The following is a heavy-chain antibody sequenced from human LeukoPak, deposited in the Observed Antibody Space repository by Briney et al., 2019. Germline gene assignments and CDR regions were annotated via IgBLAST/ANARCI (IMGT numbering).Heavy chain of an antibody. CDR3: ARNYDSSPNFDY. V-gene: IGHV4-31*03. CDR2: IYYSGST. Sequence: SETLSLTCTVSGGSISSGGYYWSWIRQRPGKGLEWIGYIYYSGSTYYNPSLKSRVTISVDTSKNQFSLKLSSVTAADTAVYYCARNYDSSPNFDYWGQGTLVTVSS. CDR1: GGSISSGGYY. J-gene: IGHJ4*02. D-gene: IGHD3-22*01.